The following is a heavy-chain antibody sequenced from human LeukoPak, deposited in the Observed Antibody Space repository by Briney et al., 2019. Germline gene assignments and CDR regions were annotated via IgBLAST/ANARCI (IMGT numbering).Heavy chain of an antibody. CDR2: IKQDGSEK. V-gene: IGHV3-7*01. CDR1: GFTFSSYW. CDR3: ARDPSPYRDGCNIFDY. D-gene: IGHD3-16*01. J-gene: IGHJ4*02. Sequence: GGSLRLSCAASGFTFSSYWMSWVRQAPGKGLEWVANIKQDGSEKYYVDSVKGRFTISRDDAKNSLYLQMNSLRAEDTAVYYCARDPSPYRDGCNIFDYWGQGTLVTVSS.